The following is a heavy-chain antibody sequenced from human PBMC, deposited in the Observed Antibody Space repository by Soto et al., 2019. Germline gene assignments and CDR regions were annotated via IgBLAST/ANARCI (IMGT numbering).Heavy chain of an antibody. CDR1: GVTFSSYG. J-gene: IGHJ4*02. CDR3: ARGYCSGGSCYRVYFDY. Sequence: GGSLRLSCAASGVTFSSYGMHWVRQAPGKGLEWVAVIWYDGSNKYYADSVKGRFTISRDNSKNTLYLQMNSLRAEDTAVYYCARGYCSGGSCYRVYFDYWGQGTLVTVSS. V-gene: IGHV3-33*01. CDR2: IWYDGSNK. D-gene: IGHD2-15*01.